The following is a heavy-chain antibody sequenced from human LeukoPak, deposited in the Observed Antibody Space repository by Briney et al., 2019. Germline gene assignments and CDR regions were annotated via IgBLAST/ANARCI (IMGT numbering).Heavy chain of an antibody. CDR3: ARSSSSVPLDFDY. D-gene: IGHD6-19*01. CDR2: IIPIFGTA. V-gene: IGHV1-69*05. CDR1: GGTFSSYA. Sequence: SVKVSCKASGGTFSSYAISWVRQAPGQGLEWMGGIIPIFGTANYAQKFQGRVTITTDESTSTAYMELSSLRSEDTAVYYCARSSSSVPLDFDYWGQGTLVTVSS. J-gene: IGHJ4*02.